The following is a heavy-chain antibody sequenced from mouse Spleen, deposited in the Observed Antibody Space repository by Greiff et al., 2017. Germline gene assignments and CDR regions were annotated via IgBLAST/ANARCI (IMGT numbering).Heavy chain of an antibody. D-gene: IGHD2-4*01. CDR2: ISSGGSYT. V-gene: IGHV5-9-3*01. CDR3: AIYYDGFAY. Sequence: EVQLVESGGGLVKPGGSLKLSCAASGFTFSSYAMSWVRQTPEKRLEWVATISSGGSYTYYPDSVKGRFTISRDNAKNTLYLQMSSLRSEDTAMYYCAIYYDGFAYWGQGTLVTVSA. J-gene: IGHJ3*01. CDR1: GFTFSSYA.